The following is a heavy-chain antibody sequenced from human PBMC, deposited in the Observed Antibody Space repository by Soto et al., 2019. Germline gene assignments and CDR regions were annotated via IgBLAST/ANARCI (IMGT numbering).Heavy chain of an antibody. CDR2: ISYDGSNK. J-gene: IGHJ2*01. V-gene: IGHV3-30-3*01. D-gene: IGHD4-4*01. CDR1: GFTFSSYA. Sequence: QVQLVESGGGVVQPGRSLRLSCAASGFTFSSYAMHWVRQAPGKGLEWVAVISYDGSNKYYTDSVKGRFPISKDNSKNTLYLQMNDLRAEDTAVYYGASPLWRYDYNGGYFDRWGRGTLVAVSS. CDR3: ASPLWRYDYNGGYFDR.